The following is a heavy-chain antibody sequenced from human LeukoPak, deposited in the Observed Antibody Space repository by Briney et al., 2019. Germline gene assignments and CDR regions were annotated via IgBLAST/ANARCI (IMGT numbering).Heavy chain of an antibody. Sequence: SQTLSLTCTVSGGSISSGSYYWSWIRQPAGKGLEWIGRIYTSGSTNYDSSLKSRVTISVDTSKNQFSLKLSSVTAADTAVYYCASTALESIAARPDYYYYMDVWGKGTTVTVSS. D-gene: IGHD6-6*01. CDR3: ASTALESIAARPDYYYYMDV. V-gene: IGHV4-61*02. CDR1: GGSISSGSYY. J-gene: IGHJ6*03. CDR2: IYTSGST.